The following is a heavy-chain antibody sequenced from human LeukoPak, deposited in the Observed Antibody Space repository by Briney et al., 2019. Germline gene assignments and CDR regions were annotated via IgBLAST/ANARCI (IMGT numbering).Heavy chain of an antibody. CDR3: ARLGSGSYLEKEDFDY. D-gene: IGHD1-26*01. CDR1: GYSFTSHW. CDR2: TYPGDSDT. J-gene: IGHJ4*02. V-gene: IGHV5-51*01. Sequence: GESLKISCKGSGYSFTSHWIGWVRQMPGKGLEWMGITYPGDSDTRYSPSFQGQVTISADKSISTAYLQWSSLKASDTAMYYCARLGSGSYLEKEDFDYWGQGTLVTVSP.